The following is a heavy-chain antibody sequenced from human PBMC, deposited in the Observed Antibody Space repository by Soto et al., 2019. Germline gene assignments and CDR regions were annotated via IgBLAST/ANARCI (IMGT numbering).Heavy chain of an antibody. D-gene: IGHD5-18*01. Sequence: QVQLVQSGAEVKKPGSSVKVSCKASGGTFSSYAISWVRQAPGQGLEWMGGIIPIFGTANYAQKFQGRVTXXAXEXXRTAYLELSSLRSEDTAVYYCASGGGYSYSNGMDVWGQGTTVTVSS. CDR2: IIPIFGTA. CDR1: GGTFSSYA. J-gene: IGHJ6*02. V-gene: IGHV1-69*12. CDR3: ASGGGYSYSNGMDV.